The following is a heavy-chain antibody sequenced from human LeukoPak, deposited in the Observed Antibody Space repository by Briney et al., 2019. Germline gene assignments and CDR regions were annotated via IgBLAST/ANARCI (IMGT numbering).Heavy chain of an antibody. Sequence: ASVTVSCKASGYTFTSYYMHWVRQAPGQGLEWMGIINPSGASTNYAQKFQGRVNMTRDTSTNTVYMELGSLRSEDTAVYYCARVAAAGFAYDKFDPWGQGTLVTVCS. CDR2: INPSGAST. CDR1: GYTFTSYY. V-gene: IGHV1-46*01. CDR3: ARVAAAGFAYDKFDP. J-gene: IGHJ5*02. D-gene: IGHD6-13*01.